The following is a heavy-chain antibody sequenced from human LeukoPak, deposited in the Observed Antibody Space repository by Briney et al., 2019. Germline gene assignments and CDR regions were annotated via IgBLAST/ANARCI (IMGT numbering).Heavy chain of an antibody. CDR1: GFTVSSNY. J-gene: IGHJ3*02. CDR2: IYSGGST. CDR3: ARETTMEYQPPGAFDI. V-gene: IGHV3-53*01. Sequence: GGSLRLSCAASGFTVSSNYMSWVRQAPGKGLEWVSVIYSGGSTYYADSVKGRFTISRDNSKNTLYLQMNSLRAEDTAVYYCARETTMEYQPPGAFDIWGQGTMVTVSS. D-gene: IGHD2-2*01.